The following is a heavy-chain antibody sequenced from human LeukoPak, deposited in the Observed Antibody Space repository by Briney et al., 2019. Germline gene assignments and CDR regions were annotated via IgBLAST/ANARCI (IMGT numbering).Heavy chain of an antibody. J-gene: IGHJ4*02. V-gene: IGHV4-34*01. CDR2: IYYSGST. CDR3: ARFDSSSWHTYDY. D-gene: IGHD6-13*01. CDR1: GGSFSGYY. Sequence: SETLSLTCAVYGGSFSGYYWSWIREPPGKGLEWIGYIYYSGSTNYNPSLKSRVTISVDTSKNQFSLKLSSVTAADTAVYYCARFDSSSWHTYDYWGQGTLVTVSS.